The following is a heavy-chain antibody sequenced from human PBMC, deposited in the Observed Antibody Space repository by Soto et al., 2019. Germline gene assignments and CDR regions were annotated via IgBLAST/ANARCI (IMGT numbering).Heavy chain of an antibody. J-gene: IGHJ3*02. V-gene: IGHV3-23*01. D-gene: IGHD2-15*01. CDR2: ISGSGGST. CDR3: AKDRVAATGYDAFDI. CDR1: GFTFSSYA. Sequence: RGSMRLSCAASGFTFSSYAMSWVRQAPGKGLEWVSAISGSGGSTYYADSVKGRFTISRDNSKNTLYLQMNSLRAEDTAVYYCAKDRVAATGYDAFDIWGQGTMVTVSS.